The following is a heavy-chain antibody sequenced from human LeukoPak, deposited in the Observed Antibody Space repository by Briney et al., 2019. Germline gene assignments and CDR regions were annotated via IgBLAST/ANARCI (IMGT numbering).Heavy chain of an antibody. CDR3: ARFGSGWYYFDH. CDR1: GGSFSGYY. CDR2: INHSGST. D-gene: IGHD6-19*01. J-gene: IGHJ4*02. Sequence: SETLSLTCGVYGGSFSGYYWTWIRQPPGKGLEWIGEINHSGSTNYNPSLKSRVTISVDTSKNQFSLKLSSVTAADTAVYYCARFGSGWYYFDHWGQGTLVTVSS. V-gene: IGHV4-34*01.